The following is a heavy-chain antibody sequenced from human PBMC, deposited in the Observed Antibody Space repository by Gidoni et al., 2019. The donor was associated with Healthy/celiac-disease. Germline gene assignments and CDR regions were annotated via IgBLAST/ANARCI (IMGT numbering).Heavy chain of an antibody. CDR1: GYTFTSYG. CDR3: ARDRYCSSTSCYTGQFWFDP. Sequence: QVHLVQSGAEVKKPGASVKVSCKASGYTFTSYGISWVRQAPGQGLEWMGWISAYNGNTNYAQKLQGRVTMTTDTSTSTAYMELRSLRSDDTAVYYCARDRYCSSTSCYTGQFWFDPWGQGTLVTVSS. D-gene: IGHD2-2*02. V-gene: IGHV1-18*01. CDR2: ISAYNGNT. J-gene: IGHJ5*02.